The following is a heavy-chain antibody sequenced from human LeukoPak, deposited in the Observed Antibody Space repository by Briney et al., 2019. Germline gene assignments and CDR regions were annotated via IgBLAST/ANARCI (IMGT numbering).Heavy chain of an antibody. D-gene: IGHD4-17*01. CDR2: INHSGST. CDR3: ARGSTTVTDY. J-gene: IGHJ4*02. V-gene: IGHV4-34*01. Sequence: SETLSLTCAVYGVSFSVYYWSWIRQPPGKGLEWIGEINHSGSTNYNPSLKSRVTISVDTSKNQFSLKLSSVTAADTAVYYCARGSTTVTDYWGQGTLVTVSS. CDR1: GVSFSVYY.